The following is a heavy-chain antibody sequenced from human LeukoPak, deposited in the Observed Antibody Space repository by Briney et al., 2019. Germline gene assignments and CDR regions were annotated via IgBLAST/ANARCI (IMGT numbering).Heavy chain of an antibody. Sequence: SETLSLTCTVSGGSISSSSYYWGWIRQPPGKGLEWIGSIYYSGSTYYNPSLKSRVTISVDTSKNQFSLKLNSVTAADTAVYYCARHVLRRGYFDYWGQGTLVTVSS. V-gene: IGHV4-39*01. D-gene: IGHD2/OR15-2a*01. CDR3: ARHVLRRGYFDY. CDR2: IYYSGST. J-gene: IGHJ4*02. CDR1: GGSISSSSYY.